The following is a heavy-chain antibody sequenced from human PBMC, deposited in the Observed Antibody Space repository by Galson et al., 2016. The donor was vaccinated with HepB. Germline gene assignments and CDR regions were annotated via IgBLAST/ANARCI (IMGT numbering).Heavy chain of an antibody. D-gene: IGHD3-9*01. CDR1: GYTFTSYF. CDR2: INPSGGST. CDR3: ARARARVERYYDWMDV. Sequence: SVKVSCKASGYTFTSYFMQWVRQAPGQGLEWMGIINPSGGSTSYAQKFQARVTMTRDTSTSTVYMDLSSLRSEDTAVYYCARARARVERYYDWMDVWGQGTTVTVSS. V-gene: IGHV1-46*01. J-gene: IGHJ6*02.